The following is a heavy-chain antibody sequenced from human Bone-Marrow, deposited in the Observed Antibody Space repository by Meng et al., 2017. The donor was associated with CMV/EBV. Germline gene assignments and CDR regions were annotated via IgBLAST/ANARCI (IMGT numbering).Heavy chain of an antibody. J-gene: IGHJ4*02. D-gene: IGHD1-14*01. CDR3: ARDPMYADRQEESDY. CDR1: GFTFSSYG. V-gene: IGHV3-48*04. Sequence: GGSLRLSCATSGFTFSSYGMTWVRQAPGEGLEWVSYISSSGSTIYYADSVKGRFTISRDNAKNSLYLQMNSLRAADTAVEYYARDPMYADRQEESDYWGQGILVTVSS. CDR2: ISSSGSTI.